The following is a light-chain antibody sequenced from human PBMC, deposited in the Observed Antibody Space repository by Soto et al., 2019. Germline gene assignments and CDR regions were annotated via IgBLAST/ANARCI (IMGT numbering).Light chain of an antibody. Sequence: EIVLTQSPGTLSLSPGERATLSCRASQSVSNNCLAWYQQKPGQAPRLLIYDASNRATGIPARFSGSGSGTDFALTISSLQPEDFATYYCHQTYANPWTVGQGTKVEIK. J-gene: IGKJ1*01. CDR1: QSVSNNC. CDR2: DAS. CDR3: HQTYANPWT. V-gene: IGKV3-20*01.